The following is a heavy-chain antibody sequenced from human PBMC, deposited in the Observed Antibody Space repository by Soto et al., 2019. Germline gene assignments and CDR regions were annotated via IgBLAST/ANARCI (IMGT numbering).Heavy chain of an antibody. J-gene: IGHJ5*02. V-gene: IGHV4-34*01. D-gene: IGHD3-10*01. CDR3: ARGPPVLLWFGELSGYNWFDP. CDR1: GGSFSGYY. Sequence: QVQLQQWGAGLLKPSETLSLTCAVYGGSFSGYYWSRIRQPPGKGLEWIGEINHSGSTNYNPSLKSRVTISVDTSKNQFSLKLSSVTAADTAVYYCARGPPVLLWFGELSGYNWFDPWGQGTLVTVSS. CDR2: INHSGST.